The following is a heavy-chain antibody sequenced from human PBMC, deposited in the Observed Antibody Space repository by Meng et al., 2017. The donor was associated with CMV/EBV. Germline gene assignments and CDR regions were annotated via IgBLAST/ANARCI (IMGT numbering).Heavy chain of an antibody. CDR1: GGSISSGDYY. CDR3: ARAGVYCSSTSCHRYYGMDV. J-gene: IGHJ6*02. Sequence: LRLSCTVSGGSISSGDYYWSWIRQPPGKGLEWIGYIYYSGSTYYNPSLKSRVTISVDTSKNQFSLKLISVTAADTAVYYCARAGVYCSSTSCHRYYGMDVWGQGTTVTVSS. V-gene: IGHV4-30-4*08. D-gene: IGHD2-2*01. CDR2: IYYSGST.